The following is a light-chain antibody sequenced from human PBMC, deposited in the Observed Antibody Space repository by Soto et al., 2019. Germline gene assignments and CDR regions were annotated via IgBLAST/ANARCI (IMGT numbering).Light chain of an antibody. CDR3: SSYTTVPSPQWV. CDR2: KVD. J-gene: IGLJ3*02. V-gene: IGLV2-14*01. Sequence: QSALTQRASVSGSPGQSITIPCSGRSSDLGGLNYVSWYQQYPGKVPKLIIYKVDNRPSGISDRFSASKSGNTASLTISGLQAEDEAHYYCSSYTTVPSPQWVFAGGTKLTVL. CDR1: SSDLGGLNY.